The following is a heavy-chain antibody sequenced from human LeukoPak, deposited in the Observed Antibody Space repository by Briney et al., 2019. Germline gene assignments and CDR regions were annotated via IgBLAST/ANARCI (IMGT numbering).Heavy chain of an antibody. CDR2: INTDGSST. Sequence: GGSLRLSCAASGFTFSSFWMHWVRQAPGKGLVWVSRINTDGSSTSYADSVKGRFTISRDNAKNTLYLQMNSLRAEDTAVYYCARDRLPNCSGGSCYAEFYYYYYGMDVWGQGTTVTVSS. D-gene: IGHD2-15*01. V-gene: IGHV3-74*01. CDR3: ARDRLPNCSGGSCYAEFYYYYYGMDV. J-gene: IGHJ6*02. CDR1: GFTFSSFW.